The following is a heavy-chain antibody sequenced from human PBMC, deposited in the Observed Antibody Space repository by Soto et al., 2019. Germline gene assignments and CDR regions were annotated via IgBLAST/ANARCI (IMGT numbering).Heavy chain of an antibody. CDR1: GYNFPSSN. CDR2: MNAANGNA. V-gene: IGHV1-8*01. D-gene: IGHD2-15*01. J-gene: IGHJ5*02. Sequence: QERLVQSGAELRRPGASVKISCRAPGYNFPSSNVNWLRQASGQGPEWLGWMNAANGNAAFARDFQGGVTMTRELSTDTAYLELGGLSSGDTVMYYCALAVGRGVTGLDLWGPGTFVTVS. CDR3: ALAVGRGVTGLDL.